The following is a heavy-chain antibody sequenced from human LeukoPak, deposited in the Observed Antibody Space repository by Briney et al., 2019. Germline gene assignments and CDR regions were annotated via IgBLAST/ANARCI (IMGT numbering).Heavy chain of an antibody. Sequence: GGSLRLSCATSGFTFSSYWMSWVRQAPGKGLECVANIKQDGSEKYYVDSVKGRFTISRDNAKNSLYLQMNSLRAEDTAVYYCARLGVHSSSFLYYYYYMDVWGKGTTVTVPS. CDR2: IKQDGSEK. CDR3: ARLGVHSSSFLYYYYYMDV. D-gene: IGHD6-13*01. V-gene: IGHV3-7*01. J-gene: IGHJ6*03. CDR1: GFTFSSYW.